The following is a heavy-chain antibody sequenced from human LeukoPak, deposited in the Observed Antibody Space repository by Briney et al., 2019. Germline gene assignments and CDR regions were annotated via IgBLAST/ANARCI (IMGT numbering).Heavy chain of an antibody. Sequence: PSETLSLTCTVSGGSISSYYWSWIRQPPGKGLEWIGYIYYSGSTNYNPSLKSRATISVDTSKNQFSLKLSSVTAADTAVYYCARSWGSYYNWAFDYWGQGTLVTVSS. CDR1: GGSISSYY. D-gene: IGHD3-10*01. CDR3: ARSWGSYYNWAFDY. V-gene: IGHV4-59*08. CDR2: IYYSGST. J-gene: IGHJ4*02.